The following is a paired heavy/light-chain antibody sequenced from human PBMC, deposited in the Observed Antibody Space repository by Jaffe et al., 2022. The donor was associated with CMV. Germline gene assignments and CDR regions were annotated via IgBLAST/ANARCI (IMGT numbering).Heavy chain of an antibody. V-gene: IGHV3-7*03. CDR2: IKQDGSEK. CDR1: GFTFSSYW. J-gene: IGHJ4*02. Sequence: EVQLVESGGGLVQPGGSLRLSCAASGFTFSSYWMSWVRQAPGKGLEWVANIKQDGSEKYYVDSVKGRFTISRDNAKNSLYLQMNSLRAEDTAVYYCGSAGSEGVYDRVFGVVINPHFDYWGQGTLVTVSS. CDR3: GSAGSEGVYDRVFGVVINPHFDY. D-gene: IGHD3-3*01.
Light chain of an antibody. CDR3: QQSYSTLPYT. CDR1: QSISSY. V-gene: IGKV1-39*01. CDR2: AAS. Sequence: DIQMTQSPSSLSASVGDRVTITCRASQSISSYLNWYQQKPGKAPKLLIYAASSLQSGVPSRFSGSGSGTDFTLTISSLQPEDFATYYCQQSYSTLPYTFGQGTKLEIK. J-gene: IGKJ2*01.